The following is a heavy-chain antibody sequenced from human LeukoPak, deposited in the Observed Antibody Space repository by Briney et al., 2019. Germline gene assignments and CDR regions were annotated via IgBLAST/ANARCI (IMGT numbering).Heavy chain of an antibody. J-gene: IGHJ4*02. D-gene: IGHD3-22*01. Sequence: GGSLRLSCAASGFTFSDYYMSWIRQAPGKGLEWVSYISSSGSTIYYADSVKVRFTISRDNAKNSLYLQMNSLRAEDTAVYYCARGYTYYYDSSGYSYWGQGTLVTVSS. CDR2: ISSSGSTI. CDR1: GFTFSDYY. CDR3: ARGYTYYYDSSGYSY. V-gene: IGHV3-11*01.